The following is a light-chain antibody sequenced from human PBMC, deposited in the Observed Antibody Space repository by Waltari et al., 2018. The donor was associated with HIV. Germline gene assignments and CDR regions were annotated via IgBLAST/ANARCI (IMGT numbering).Light chain of an antibody. CDR2: DAC. CDR3: QQRSNWPSIT. CDR1: QSISSS. J-gene: IGKJ5*01. V-gene: IGKV3-11*01. Sequence: IILTQSPATLSVSPGDTPTLACRASQSISSSLAWYQHKPGQAPRLLIYDACKRASGIPARFSGSVSGTDFTLTISRLEPEDFAVYYCQQRSNWPSITFGQGTRLEIK.